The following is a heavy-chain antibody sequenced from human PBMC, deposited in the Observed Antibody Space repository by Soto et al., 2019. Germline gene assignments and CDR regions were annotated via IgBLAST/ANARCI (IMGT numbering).Heavy chain of an antibody. CDR1: GYNFSDYY. Sequence: SVKVSCKASGYNFSDYYIHWVRQAPGQGLEWLGWVSPKSGGTNYAQKFKGRVTMTRDTSSNTVYMDLSGLKSDDTAVFYCAREISGGGTLNWFDPWGQGTLVTVSS. V-gene: IGHV1-2*02. CDR3: AREISGGGTLNWFDP. J-gene: IGHJ5*02. D-gene: IGHD2-8*02. CDR2: VSPKSGGT.